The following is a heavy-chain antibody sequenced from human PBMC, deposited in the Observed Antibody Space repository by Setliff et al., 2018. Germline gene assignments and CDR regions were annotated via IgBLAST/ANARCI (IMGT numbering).Heavy chain of an antibody. CDR2: ISHSGST. V-gene: IGHV4-34*01. CDR1: GGSFTTYF. CDR3: RLAHCNDTTCEEALDY. Sequence: PSETLSLTCAVYGGSFTTYFWSWIRQPPGKGLEWIGEISHSGSTNYNPSLKSRVTMSVDRSKNQFSLNLNSVTAADTAAYYFRLAHCNDTTCEEALDYWSQGTLVTVSS. J-gene: IGHJ4*02. D-gene: IGHD1-1*01.